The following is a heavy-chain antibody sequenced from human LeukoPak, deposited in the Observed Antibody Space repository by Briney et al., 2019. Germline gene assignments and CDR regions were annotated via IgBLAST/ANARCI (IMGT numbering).Heavy chain of an antibody. V-gene: IGHV3-13*04. CDR2: IGTTGGT. CDR1: GFTFSTYD. J-gene: IGHJ4*02. Sequence: GGSLRLSCAASGFTFSTYDMHWVRQVTGKGLEWVAAIGTTGGTYYIGSVTGRFTISRENAKNSLYLQMNSLRAGDTAVYYCARGTILDYWVQGTLVTVSS. CDR3: ARGTILDY. D-gene: IGHD5-24*01.